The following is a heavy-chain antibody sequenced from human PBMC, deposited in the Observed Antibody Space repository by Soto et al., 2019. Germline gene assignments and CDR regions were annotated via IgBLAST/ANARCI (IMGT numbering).Heavy chain of an antibody. CDR2: ISGSGGST. V-gene: IGHV3-23*01. J-gene: IGHJ5*02. CDR1: GFTFSSYA. D-gene: IGHD6-25*01. Sequence: EVQLLESGGGLVQPGGSLRLSCAASGFTFSSYAMSWVRQAPGKGLEWVSAISGSGGSTYYADSVKGRFTISRDNSKNTLYLQMNSLRAEDTAVYYCAGSRTGYPRATGWFDPWGQGTLVTVSS. CDR3: AGSRTGYPRATGWFDP.